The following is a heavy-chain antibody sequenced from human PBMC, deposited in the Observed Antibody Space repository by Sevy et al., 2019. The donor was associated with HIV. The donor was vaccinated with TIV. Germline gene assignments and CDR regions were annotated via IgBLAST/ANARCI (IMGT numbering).Heavy chain of an antibody. D-gene: IGHD6-13*01. J-gene: IGHJ4*02. CDR2: INAGNGNT. CDR1: GYTFTSYA. CDR3: ARVVIAAAGTPFDY. Sequence: ASVKVSCKACGYTFTSYAMHWVRQAPGQRLEWMGWINAGNGNTKYSQKFQGRVTITRDTSASTAYMELSSLRSEDTAVYYCARVVIAAAGTPFDYWGQGTLVTVSS. V-gene: IGHV1-3*01.